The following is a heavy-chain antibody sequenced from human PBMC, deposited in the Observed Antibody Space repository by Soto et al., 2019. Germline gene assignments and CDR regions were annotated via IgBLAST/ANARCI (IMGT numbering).Heavy chain of an antibody. CDR1: VFTFSSDW. V-gene: IGHV3-7*04. CDR3: ARGDYYDTSGPFSDAFDI. J-gene: IGHJ3*02. D-gene: IGHD3-22*01. Sequence: PGGSLRLSCAASVFTFSSDWMSWVRQAPGKGLEWVANIKEDGSEKWYVDSVKGRFTISRDNAKNSLYLQMNSLRTEDTAVYYCARGDYYDTSGPFSDAFDIWGQGTMVTVSS. CDR2: IKEDGSEK.